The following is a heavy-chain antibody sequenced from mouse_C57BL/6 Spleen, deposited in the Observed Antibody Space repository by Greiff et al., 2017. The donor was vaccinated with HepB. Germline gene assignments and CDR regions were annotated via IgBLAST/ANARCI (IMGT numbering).Heavy chain of an antibody. CDR2: IYPGDGDT. CDR3: ARDHGSSYVGYFDV. CDR1: GYAFSSSW. D-gene: IGHD1-1*01. V-gene: IGHV1-82*01. Sequence: QVQLQQSGPELVKPGASVKISCKASGYAFSSSWMNWVKQRPGKGLEWIGRIYPGDGDTNYNGKFKGKATLTADKSSSTAYMQLSSLTSEDSAVYFCARDHGSSYVGYFDVWGTGTTVTVSS. J-gene: IGHJ1*03.